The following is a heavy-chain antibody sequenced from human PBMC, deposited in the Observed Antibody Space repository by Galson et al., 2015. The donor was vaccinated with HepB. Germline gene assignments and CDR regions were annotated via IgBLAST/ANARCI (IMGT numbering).Heavy chain of an antibody. V-gene: IGHV3-74*03. CDR1: GFTFTRDW. CDR3: ATSLEVAGRGAFDV. CDR2: INSDGTMR. Sequence: SLRLSCAASGFTFTRDWMHWVRQVPGEGPVWVSRINSDGTMRMYADSVKGRFTISRDNAKNTLYLQMNSLRAEDTAVYYCATSLEVAGRGAFDVWGQGTVVTVAA. D-gene: IGHD6-19*01. J-gene: IGHJ3*01.